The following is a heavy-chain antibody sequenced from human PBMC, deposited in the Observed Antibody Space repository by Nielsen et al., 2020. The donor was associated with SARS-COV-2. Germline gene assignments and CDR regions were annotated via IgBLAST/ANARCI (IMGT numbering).Heavy chain of an antibody. CDR2: IKQDGSEK. V-gene: IGHV3-7*01. J-gene: IGHJ4*02. CDR3: ARDLMVVGATNEDY. D-gene: IGHD1-26*01. CDR1: GFTFSSYW. Sequence: GESLKISCAASGFTFSSYWMSWVRQAPGKGLEWVANIKQDGSEKYYVDSVKGRFTISRDNAKNSLYLQMNSLRAEDTAVYYCARDLMVVGATNEDYWGQGTLVTVSS.